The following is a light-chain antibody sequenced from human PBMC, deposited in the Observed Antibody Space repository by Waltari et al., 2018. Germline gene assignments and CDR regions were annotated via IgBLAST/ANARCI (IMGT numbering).Light chain of an antibody. CDR2: LAT. CDR3: QQAKNFPAVS. V-gene: IGKV1-12*01. Sequence: DIQMTQSPSSVSASVGDRVTIHSRASQDIGSWLAWYQHKPGKAPKLLIYLATNLQSGVPSRFSGSGSGTDFTLTISGLQADDSAIYYCQQAKNFPAVSFGGGTKVEIK. J-gene: IGKJ4*01. CDR1: QDIGSW.